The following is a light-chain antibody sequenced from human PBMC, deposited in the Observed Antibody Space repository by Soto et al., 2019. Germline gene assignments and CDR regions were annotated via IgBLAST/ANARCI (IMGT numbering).Light chain of an antibody. V-gene: IGKV1-5*03. Sequence: DIQMTQSPSTLSASVGDRVTITCLASQSISSWLAWYQQKPGKAPKLRIYKAPRLESGVPSRFSGSGSGTEFTLTINSLQPDDFATYYCQHYNSLYTFGQGNKLQIK. CDR3: QHYNSLYT. J-gene: IGKJ2*01. CDR2: KAP. CDR1: QSISSW.